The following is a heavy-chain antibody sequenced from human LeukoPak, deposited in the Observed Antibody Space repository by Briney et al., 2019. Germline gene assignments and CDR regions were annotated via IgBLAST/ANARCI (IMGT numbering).Heavy chain of an antibody. CDR3: ARDHGRGSSSFYSWGGGTYYFDY. D-gene: IGHD6-6*01. Sequence: PGGSLRLSCAASGFTFSTYSMNWVRQAPGKGLEWVSYISSSGSTIYYADSVKGRFTISRDNSRNTLYLQMNSLRAEDTAVYYCARDHGRGSSSFYSWGGGTYYFDYWGQGTLVTVSS. V-gene: IGHV3-48*01. J-gene: IGHJ4*02. CDR1: GFTFSTYS. CDR2: ISSSGSTI.